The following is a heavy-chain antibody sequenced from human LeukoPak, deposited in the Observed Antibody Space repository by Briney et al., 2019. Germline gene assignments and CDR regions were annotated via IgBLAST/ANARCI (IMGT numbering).Heavy chain of an antibody. Sequence: PSETLSLTCAVYGGSFSGYYWSWIRQPPGKGMEWIGEINHSGSTNYNPSLKSRVTISVDTSKNQFSLKLSSVTAADTAVYYCARGRASSTMVRGVLYYWGQGTLVTVSS. CDR2: INHSGST. CDR1: GGSFSGYY. D-gene: IGHD3-10*01. CDR3: ARGRASSTMVRGVLYY. J-gene: IGHJ4*02. V-gene: IGHV4-34*01.